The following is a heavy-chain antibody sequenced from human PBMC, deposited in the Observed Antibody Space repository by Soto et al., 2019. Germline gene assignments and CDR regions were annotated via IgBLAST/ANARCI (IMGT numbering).Heavy chain of an antibody. D-gene: IGHD2-2*01. CDR2: IKSKTDGGTT. CDR3: TTLRKYLAGFDP. Sequence: HXGSLRLPCAVSGFTLNNAGMSWVRQAPGKGLEWVGRIKSKTDGGTTDYAAPVKGRFTISRDDSKNTLYLQMNSLKTEDTAVYFCTTLRKYLAGFDPWGQGTLVTVSS. J-gene: IGHJ5*02. CDR1: GFTLNNAG. V-gene: IGHV3-15*01.